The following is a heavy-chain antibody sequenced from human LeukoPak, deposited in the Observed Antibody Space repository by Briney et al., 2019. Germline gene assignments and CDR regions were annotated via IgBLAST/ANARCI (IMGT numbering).Heavy chain of an antibody. J-gene: IGHJ4*02. CDR1: GFTFSSYS. D-gene: IGHD6-19*01. Sequence: PGGSLRLSCAASGFTFSSYSMNWVRQAPGKGLEWVSSISSSSSYIYYADSVKGRFTISRDNAKNSLYLQMNSLRAEDTAVYYCARDAIAVAAVDYWGQGTLVTVSS. V-gene: IGHV3-21*01. CDR3: ARDAIAVAAVDY. CDR2: ISSSSSYI.